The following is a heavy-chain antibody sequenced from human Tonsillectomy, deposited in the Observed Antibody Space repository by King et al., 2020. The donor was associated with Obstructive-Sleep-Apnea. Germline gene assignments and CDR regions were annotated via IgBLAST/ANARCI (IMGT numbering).Heavy chain of an antibody. CDR3: ARELHSGHCSGGSCYSGLGY. CDR1: GGSISSGGYS. Sequence: VQLQESGPGLVKPSQTLSLTCAVSGGSISSGGYSWSWIRQPPGKGLEWIGYIYYSGSTYYNASLKSRVTISVDTSKNQFSLKMSSVTAADTALYYCARELHSGHCSGGSCYSGLGYWGQGTLVTVSS. V-gene: IGHV4-30-4*07. D-gene: IGHD2-15*01. J-gene: IGHJ4*02. CDR2: IYYSGST.